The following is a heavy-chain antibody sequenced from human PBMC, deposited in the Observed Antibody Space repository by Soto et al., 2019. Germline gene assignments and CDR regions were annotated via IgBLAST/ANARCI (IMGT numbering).Heavy chain of an antibody. Sequence: PGGSLRLSCAASGFTFSSYAMSWVRQAPGKGLEWVSAISGSGGSTYYADSVKGRFTISRDNSKNTLYLQMNSLRAEDTAVYYCAKGGATYYYDSSGYYYAYWGQGTLVTAPQ. CDR1: GFTFSSYA. V-gene: IGHV3-23*01. CDR2: ISGSGGST. D-gene: IGHD3-22*01. J-gene: IGHJ4*02. CDR3: AKGGATYYYDSSGYYYAY.